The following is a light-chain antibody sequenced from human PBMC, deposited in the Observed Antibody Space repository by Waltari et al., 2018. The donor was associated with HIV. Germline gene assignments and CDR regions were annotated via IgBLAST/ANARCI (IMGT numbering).Light chain of an antibody. CDR1: RTGCSSPNSQNY. J-gene: IGKJ4*01. CDR2: CSS. Sequence: DIVMTQSPDSLAVFLGERVTITCSSSRTGCSSPNSQNYLAWYQQKPGKPPRVLIYCSSTRAGGVPDRFSGSGSGTDFSLTISGLQADDVALYYCQQYYSLPTTFGGGTKVEIK. V-gene: IGKV4-1*01. CDR3: QQYYSLPTT.